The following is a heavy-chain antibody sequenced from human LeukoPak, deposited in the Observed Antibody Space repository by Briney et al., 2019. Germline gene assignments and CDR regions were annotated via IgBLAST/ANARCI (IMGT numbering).Heavy chain of an antibody. J-gene: IGHJ5*02. D-gene: IGHD1-26*01. V-gene: IGHV3-23*01. CDR1: GFTFSSYG. CDR3: ARGIVGATGWFDP. CDR2: ISGSGGST. Sequence: GGSLRLSCAASGFTFSSYGMSWVRQAPGKGLEWVSAISGSGGSTYYADSVKGRFTISRDNAKNTLYLQMNSLRAEDTAVYYCARGIVGATGWFDPWGQGTLVTVSS.